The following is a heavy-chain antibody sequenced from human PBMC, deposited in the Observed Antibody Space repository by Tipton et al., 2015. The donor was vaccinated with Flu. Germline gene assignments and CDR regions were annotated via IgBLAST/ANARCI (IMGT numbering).Heavy chain of an antibody. CDR2: IRHDESDK. D-gene: IGHD6-19*01. CDR3: AKDGWDTSGWYPFDY. CDR1: GFMFSGYG. V-gene: IGHV3-30*02. Sequence: SLRLSCAASGFMFSGYGMHWVRQAPGKGLEWVAFIRHDESDKYYADSVKGRFTISRDNSKNALYLAINSLRTADTAVYYCAKDGWDTSGWYPFDYWGQGTLVTVSS. J-gene: IGHJ4*02.